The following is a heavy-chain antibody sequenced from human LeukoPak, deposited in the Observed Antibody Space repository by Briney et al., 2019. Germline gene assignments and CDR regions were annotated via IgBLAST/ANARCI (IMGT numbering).Heavy chain of an antibody. CDR3: ARGYSGYGLDV. CDR2: INHSGST. J-gene: IGHJ6*04. V-gene: IGHV4-34*01. Sequence: SETLSLTCAVYGGSFSGYYWSWIRQPPAKGLEWIGEINHSGSTNYNPSLKSRVTISVDTSKNQFSLTLSSVTAADTAVYYCARGYSGYGLDVWGKGTTVTVSS. D-gene: IGHD5-12*01. CDR1: GGSFSGYY.